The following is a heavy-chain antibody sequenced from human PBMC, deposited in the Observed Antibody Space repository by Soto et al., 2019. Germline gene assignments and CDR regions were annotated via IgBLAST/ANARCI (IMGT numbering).Heavy chain of an antibody. CDR2: ISYDGSNK. CDR3: ARDQRYSSSWYNYYGMDV. Sequence: GGSLRLSCAASGFTFSSYAMHCVRQAPGKGLEWVAVISYDGSNKYYADSVKGRFTISRDNSKNTLSLQMNSLRAEDTAVYYCARDQRYSSSWYNYYGMDVWGQGTTVTVSS. J-gene: IGHJ6*01. D-gene: IGHD6-13*01. V-gene: IGHV3-30-3*01. CDR1: GFTFSSYA.